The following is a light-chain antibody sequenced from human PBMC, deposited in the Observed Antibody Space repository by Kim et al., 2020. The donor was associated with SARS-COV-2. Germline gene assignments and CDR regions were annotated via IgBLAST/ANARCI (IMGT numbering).Light chain of an antibody. Sequence: EIVLTQSPGTLSLSPGERATLSCRASQSVSSSYLAWYQQKPGQAPRLLIYGASSRATGITDRFSGSWSGTDFTLTISRLEPEDFAVYYCQQYGSSPRTFGQGTKLEI. V-gene: IGKV3-20*01. CDR2: GAS. CDR1: QSVSSSY. CDR3: QQYGSSPRT. J-gene: IGKJ2*01.